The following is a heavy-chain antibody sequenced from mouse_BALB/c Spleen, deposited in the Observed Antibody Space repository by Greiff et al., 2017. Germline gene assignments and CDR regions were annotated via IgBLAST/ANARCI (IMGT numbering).Heavy chain of an antibody. CDR1: GFTFSSFG. Sequence: EVKLVESGGGLVQPGGSRKLSCAASGFTFSSFGMHWVRQAPEKGLEWVATISSGGSYTYYPDSVKGRFTISRDNAKNTLYLQMSSLKSEDTAMYYCARHGPKTGSFAYWGQGTLVTVSA. J-gene: IGHJ3*01. CDR3: ARHGPKTGSFAY. CDR2: ISSGGSYT. V-gene: IGHV5-6*03. D-gene: IGHD4-1*01.